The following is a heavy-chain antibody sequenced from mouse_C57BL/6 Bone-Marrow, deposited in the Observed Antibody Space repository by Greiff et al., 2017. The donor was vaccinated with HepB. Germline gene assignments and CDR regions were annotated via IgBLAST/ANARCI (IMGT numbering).Heavy chain of an antibody. CDR3: ARGDYDAMDY. J-gene: IGHJ4*01. V-gene: IGHV3-1*01. Sequence: EVKLIESGPGMVKPSQSLSLTCTVTGYSITSGYDWHWIRHFPGNKLEWMGYISYSGSTNYNPSLKNRISITHDTSKNHFFLKLNSVTTEDTTTYYCARGDYDAMDYWGQGTSVTVAS. CDR2: ISYSGST. CDR1: GYSITSGYD. D-gene: IGHD3-3*01.